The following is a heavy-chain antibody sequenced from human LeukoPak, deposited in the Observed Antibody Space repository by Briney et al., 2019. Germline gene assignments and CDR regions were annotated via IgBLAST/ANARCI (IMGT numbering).Heavy chain of an antibody. CDR1: GFAVGSNY. CDR3: ARRPGN. Sequence: GGSLRLSCVASGFAVGSNYMSWVRQAPGKGLEWVSLIYSGGAIRYADSVKGRFTISRDSSKNTLFLQMNDLTVEDTAGYYCARRPGNWGQGILVTVSS. V-gene: IGHV3-53*01. CDR2: IYSGGAI. J-gene: IGHJ4*02. D-gene: IGHD1-14*01.